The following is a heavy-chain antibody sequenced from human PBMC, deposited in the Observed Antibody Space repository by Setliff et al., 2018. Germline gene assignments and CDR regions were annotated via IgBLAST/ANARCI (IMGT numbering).Heavy chain of an antibody. D-gene: IGHD2-15*01. V-gene: IGHV1-2*02. Sequence: ALVKVSCKASGNRFTDYNLHWVRQAPGQGLDWMGWINPNSGDTHSAQKFQGRVTITTDESTSTAYMELNSLTSEDTAVYYCARSPALLGIVYLDPWGQGTRVTVSS. J-gene: IGHJ5*02. CDR2: INPNSGDT. CDR1: GNRFTDYN. CDR3: ARSPALLGIVYLDP.